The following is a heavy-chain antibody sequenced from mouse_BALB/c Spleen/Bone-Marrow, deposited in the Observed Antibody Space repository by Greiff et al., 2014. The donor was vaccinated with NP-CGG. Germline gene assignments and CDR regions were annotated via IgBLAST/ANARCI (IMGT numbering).Heavy chain of an antibody. D-gene: IGHD3-1*01. CDR3: ARPRGYRAYYAMDY. CDR1: GHTFSSYW. V-gene: IGHV1-7*01. J-gene: IGHJ4*01. CDR2: INPSTGYT. Sequence: QGQVPQSGGGLAKPGGSGEKFFQAFGHTFSSYWVHWGKKKAWQGLGRNWYINPSTGYTEYNQKFKDKATLTADKSSSTAYMQLSSLTSEDSAVYYCARPRGYRAYYAMDYWGQGTSVTVSS.